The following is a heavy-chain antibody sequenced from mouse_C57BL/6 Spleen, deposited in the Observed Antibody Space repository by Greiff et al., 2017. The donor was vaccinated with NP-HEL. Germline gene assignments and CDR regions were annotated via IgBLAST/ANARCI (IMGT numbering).Heavy chain of an antibody. CDR2: INYDGSST. V-gene: IGHV5-16*01. CDR1: GFTFSDYY. CDR3: ARGDYYGSSPDY. Sequence: EVKLMESEGGLVQPGSSMKLSCTASGFTFSDYYMAWVRQVPEKGLEWVANINYDGSSTYYLDSLKSRFIISRDNAKNILYLQMSSLKSEDTATYYCARGDYYGSSPDYWGQGTTLTVSS. D-gene: IGHD1-1*01. J-gene: IGHJ2*01.